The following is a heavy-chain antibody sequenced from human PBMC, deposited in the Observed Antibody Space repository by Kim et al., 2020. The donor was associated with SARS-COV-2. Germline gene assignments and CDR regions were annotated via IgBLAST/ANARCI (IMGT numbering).Heavy chain of an antibody. D-gene: IGHD1-26*01. J-gene: IGHJ4*01. V-gene: IGHV3-23*01. Sequence: YTDPVNGRITIFRDKSKNTLYLQMNSLRAEDTAIYYGVKDRGWEHTPLWYWGQGTLVTVSS. CDR3: VKDRGWEHTPLWY.